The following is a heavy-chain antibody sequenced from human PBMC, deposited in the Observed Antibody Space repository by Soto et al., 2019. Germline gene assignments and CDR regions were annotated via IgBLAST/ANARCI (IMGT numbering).Heavy chain of an antibody. CDR1: GFTFSSYA. J-gene: IGHJ4*02. V-gene: IGHV3-30-3*01. CDR3: GSAPIAAYRAGGLDY. CDR2: ISYDGSNK. D-gene: IGHD6-13*01. Sequence: QVQLVESGGGVVQPGRSLRLSCAASGFTFSSYAMHWVRQAPGKGLEWVAVISYDGSNKYYADAVKGRFTITRDNSKNTLYLRRNSLRAEDTAVYYCGSAPIAAYRAGGLDYWGQGTLVTVSS.